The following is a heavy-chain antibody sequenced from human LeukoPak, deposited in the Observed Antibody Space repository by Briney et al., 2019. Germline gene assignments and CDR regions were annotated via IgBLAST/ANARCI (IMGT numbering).Heavy chain of an antibody. D-gene: IGHD3-3*01. CDR3: ARDNYPIFGVVITLSY. V-gene: IGHV1-69*05. CDR1: GGTFSSYA. CDR2: IIPIFDTA. J-gene: IGHJ4*02. Sequence: ASVKVSCKASGGTFSSYAISWVRQAPGQGLEWMGRIIPIFDTANYAQKFQGRVTITTDESTSTAYMELSSLRSEDTAVYYCARDNYPIFGVVITLSYWGQGTLVTVSS.